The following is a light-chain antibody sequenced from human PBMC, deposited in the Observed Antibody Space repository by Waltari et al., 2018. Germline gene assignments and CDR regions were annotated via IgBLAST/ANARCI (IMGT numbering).Light chain of an antibody. Sequence: QSALTQPASVSGSPGQSITISCTGTSSDVGGYNYVSWYQQHPGKAPKLMSYEVSKRPSGVSNRFSGSKSGNTASLTISGLQAEDEADYYCSSYTSSSTQVFGTGTKVTVL. CDR1: SSDVGGYNY. CDR3: SSYTSSSTQV. V-gene: IGLV2-14*01. J-gene: IGLJ1*01. CDR2: EVS.